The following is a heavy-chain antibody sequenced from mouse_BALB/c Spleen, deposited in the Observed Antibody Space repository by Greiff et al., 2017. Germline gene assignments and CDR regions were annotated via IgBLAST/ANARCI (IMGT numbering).Heavy chain of an antibody. CDR2: ISSGGGST. D-gene: IGHD1-2*01. Sequence: EVMLVESGGGLVKPGGSLKLSCAASGFAFSSYDMSWVRQTPEKRLEWVAYISSGGGSTYYPDTVKGRFTISRDNAKNTLYLQMSSLKSEDTAMYYCARHLTTATSYYFDYWGQGTTLTVSS. CDR1: GFAFSSYD. V-gene: IGHV5-12-1*01. J-gene: IGHJ2*01. CDR3: ARHLTTATSYYFDY.